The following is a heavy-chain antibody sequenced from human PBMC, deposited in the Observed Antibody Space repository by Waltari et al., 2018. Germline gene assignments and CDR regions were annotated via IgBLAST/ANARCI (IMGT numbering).Heavy chain of an antibody. CDR3: ARDQRIDYDYVWGSYRNDAFDI. CDR2: ISSSSSTL. V-gene: IGHV3-48*01. Sequence: EVQLVEHGGGLVQPGGSLRLSCAASGFTSSSYSMNWVRQAPGKGLSWVSYISSSSSTLYYADSLKGRFTISRDNANNSLYLQMNSLRAEDTAVYYCARDQRIDYDYVWGSYRNDAFDIWGQGTMVTVSS. D-gene: IGHD3-16*02. CDR1: GFTSSSYS. J-gene: IGHJ3*02.